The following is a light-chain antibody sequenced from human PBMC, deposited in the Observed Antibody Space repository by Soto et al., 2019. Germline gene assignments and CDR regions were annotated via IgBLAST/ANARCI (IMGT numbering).Light chain of an antibody. CDR1: QIISNW. V-gene: IGKV1-5*01. J-gene: IGKJ1*01. CDR2: DAS. CDR3: HQYNSYPRT. Sequence: DIQMTQSPSTLSASVGDRVTITCRASQIISNWLAWYQQKPGKAPNLLIYDASTLESGVPSRFSGSGSGKEFTLTIRSLQPGDFATYYCHQYNSYPRTFGQGTTVEIK.